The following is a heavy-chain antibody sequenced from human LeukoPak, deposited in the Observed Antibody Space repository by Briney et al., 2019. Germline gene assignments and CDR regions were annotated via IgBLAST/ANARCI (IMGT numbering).Heavy chain of an antibody. J-gene: IGHJ4*02. CDR3: ARGASYYYDSSGYSHYFDY. D-gene: IGHD3-22*01. Sequence: GRSLRLSCAASGFTFSSYGMHWVRQAPGKGLEWVAVIWYDGSNKYYADSVKGRFTISRDNSKNTLYLQMNSLRAEDTAVYYCARGASYYYDSSGYSHYFDYWGQGTLVTVSS. CDR1: GFTFSSYG. CDR2: IWYDGSNK. V-gene: IGHV3-33*01.